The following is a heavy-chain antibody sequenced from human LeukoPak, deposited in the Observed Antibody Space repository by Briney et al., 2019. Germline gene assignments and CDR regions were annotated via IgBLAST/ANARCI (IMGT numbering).Heavy chain of an antibody. CDR1: GFTFSSYE. D-gene: IGHD6-19*01. CDR2: ISTSGSTI. Sequence: GGSLRLSCAASGFTFSSYEMNWVRQAPGKGLDWVSYISTSGSTIYYADSVKGRFTISRDNAKNSQYLQMNSLRAEDTAVYYCARDPSSGWYLKGWFDPWGQGTLVTVSS. J-gene: IGHJ5*02. V-gene: IGHV3-48*03. CDR3: ARDPSSGWYLKGWFDP.